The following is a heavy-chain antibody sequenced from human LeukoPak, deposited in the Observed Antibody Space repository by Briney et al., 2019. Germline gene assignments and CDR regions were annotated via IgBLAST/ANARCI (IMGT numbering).Heavy chain of an antibody. J-gene: IGHJ3*02. CDR2: ISPSADST. V-gene: IGHV3-23*01. Sequence: GGSLRLSCVASELTFSNFAMSRVRQAPGKGLEWVSAISPSADSTSYADSVKGRFTISRDNSKNTVYLQMNSLRAEDTTVYYCAKYGNSGWNDAFDIWGQGTMVTVSS. CDR1: ELTFSNFA. D-gene: IGHD6-19*01. CDR3: AKYGNSGWNDAFDI.